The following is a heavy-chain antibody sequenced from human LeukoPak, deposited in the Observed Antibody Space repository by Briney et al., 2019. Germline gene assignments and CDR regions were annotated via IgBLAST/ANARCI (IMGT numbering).Heavy chain of an antibody. CDR2: INWNGGST. D-gene: IGHD3-22*01. Sequence: GSLILSCAASGFTFDDYGMSWVRQAPGKGLEWVSGINWNGGSTGYADSVKGRFTISRDNAKNSLYLQMNSLRAEDTALYYCARDFYRYYYDSSGSPFDYWGQGTLVTVSS. CDR1: GFTFDDYG. CDR3: ARDFYRYYYDSSGSPFDY. V-gene: IGHV3-20*04. J-gene: IGHJ4*02.